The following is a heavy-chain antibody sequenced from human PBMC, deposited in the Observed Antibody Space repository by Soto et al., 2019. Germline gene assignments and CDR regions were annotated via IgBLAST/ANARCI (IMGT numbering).Heavy chain of an antibody. CDR1: GFTFSSYG. Sequence: QVQLVESGGGVVQPGRSLRLSCAASGFTFSSYGMHWVRQSPGKGLEWVAVIWFDGSYKYYADSVKGRFTISRDNSRNTMYLQMNSRRAEDTAIYYCARVESSRSPFDYWGQGTLVTVSS. V-gene: IGHV3-33*01. CDR3: ARVESSRSPFDY. J-gene: IGHJ4*02. D-gene: IGHD6-6*01. CDR2: IWFDGSYK.